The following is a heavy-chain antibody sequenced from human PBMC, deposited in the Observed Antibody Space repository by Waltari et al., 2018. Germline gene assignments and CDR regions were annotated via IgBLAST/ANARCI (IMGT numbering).Heavy chain of an antibody. V-gene: IGHV3-74*01. Sequence: EVHLVESGGGLVRPGGSLRLSCAASGFTFSSFWMHWVRQAPGKGPQWVGRISVDGAGTNYADSVRDRFTISRDNANNMVYLQMNSLSDDDTATYFCARASISRDTGNTFDSWGQGNLVTVSS. CDR1: GFTFSSFW. D-gene: IGHD5-18*01. CDR2: ISVDGAGT. J-gene: IGHJ4*02. CDR3: ARASISRDTGNTFDS.